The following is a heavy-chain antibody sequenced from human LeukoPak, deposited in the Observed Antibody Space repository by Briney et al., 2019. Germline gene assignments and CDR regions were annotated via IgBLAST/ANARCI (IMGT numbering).Heavy chain of an antibody. D-gene: IGHD3-22*01. J-gene: IGHJ4*02. CDR1: GYTFTSYD. CDR2: INPNNGDT. CDR3: ARDLSSGYYPDY. Sequence: ASVKVSCKASGYTFTSYDINWVRQAPGQGLEWMGWINPNNGDTNYAQKFRGRVTMTRDTSISTAYMELSRLRSDDTAVYYCARDLSSGYYPDYWGQGTLVTVSS. V-gene: IGHV1-2*02.